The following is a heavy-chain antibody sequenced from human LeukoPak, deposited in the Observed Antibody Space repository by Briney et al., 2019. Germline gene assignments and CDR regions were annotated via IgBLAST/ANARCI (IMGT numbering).Heavy chain of an antibody. CDR2: IYHSGST. V-gene: IGHV4-30-2*01. J-gene: IGHJ6*03. CDR1: GGSISSGDYY. CDR3: AATGYFYYYMDV. Sequence: PSETLSLTCTVSGGSISSGDYYWSLIRQPPGKGLEWIGYIYHSGSTYYNPSLKSRVTISVDRSKNQFSLKLRSVTAADTAVYYCAATGYFYYYMDVWGKGTTVTVSS.